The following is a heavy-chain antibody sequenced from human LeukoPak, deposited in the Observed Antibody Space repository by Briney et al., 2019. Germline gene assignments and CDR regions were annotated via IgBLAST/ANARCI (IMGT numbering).Heavy chain of an antibody. CDR2: ISSSSSYI. CDR1: GFTFSSYS. CDR3: ARDTISRDYHMDV. J-gene: IGHJ6*03. V-gene: IGHV3-21*01. D-gene: IGHD3-3*01. Sequence: GGSLRLSCAASGFTFSSYSMNWVRQAPGKGLEWVSSISSSSSYIYYADSVKGRFTISRDNAKNSLYLQMNSLRAEDTAVYYCARDTISRDYHMDVWGKGTTVTVSS.